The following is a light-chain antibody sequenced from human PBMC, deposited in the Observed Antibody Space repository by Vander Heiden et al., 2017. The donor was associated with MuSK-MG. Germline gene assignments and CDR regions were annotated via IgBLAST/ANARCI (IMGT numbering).Light chain of an antibody. V-gene: IGLV2-14*01. CDR3: SSYTSSTLGV. CDR2: DVS. Sequence: QSAPTQPASVSGSTGPSITITCTGTSTDVGGYNYVSWDQEHPGKAPKLMIYDVSKRTSGVSNRFSGSKSGNTASLTISGLQAEDEADYYCSSYTSSTLGVFGGGTMLTVL. J-gene: IGLJ3*02. CDR1: STDVGGYNY.